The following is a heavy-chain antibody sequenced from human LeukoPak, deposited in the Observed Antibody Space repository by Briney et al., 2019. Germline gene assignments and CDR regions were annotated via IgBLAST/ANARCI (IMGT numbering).Heavy chain of an antibody. V-gene: IGHV4-59*02. CDR3: ARIMNGDCFDY. CDR2: MSYTGST. Sequence: SETLSLTCSVSGGSVSTYYWSWIRQPPGKGLEYLGYMSYTGSTNCNPSVKSRLTISIDASRNQVSLNLTSVTAADTAVYYCARIMNGDCFDYWGQGTLVTVSS. J-gene: IGHJ4*02. CDR1: GGSVSTYY. D-gene: IGHD3-16*01.